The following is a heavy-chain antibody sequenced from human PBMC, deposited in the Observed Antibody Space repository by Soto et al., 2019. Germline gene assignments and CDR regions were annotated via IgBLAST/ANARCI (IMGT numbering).Heavy chain of an antibody. CDR1: GGSISSGDYY. J-gene: IGHJ4*02. V-gene: IGHV4-30-4*01. D-gene: IGHD5-18*01. CDR2: IYYSGST. CDR3: ARTAMVWYFDY. Sequence: SETLSLTCTVSGGSISSGDYYWSWIRQPPGKGLEWIGYIYYSGSTYYNPSLKSRVTISVDTSKNQFSLKLSSVTAADTAVYYCARTAMVWYFDYWGQGTLVTVSS.